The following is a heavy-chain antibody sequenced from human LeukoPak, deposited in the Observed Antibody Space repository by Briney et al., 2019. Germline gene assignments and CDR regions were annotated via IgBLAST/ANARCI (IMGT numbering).Heavy chain of an antibody. V-gene: IGHV1-69*13. Sequence: ASVKVSCKASGGTFSSYAIGWVRQAPGQGLEWMGGIIPIFGTANYAQKFQGRVTITADESTSTAYMELSSLRSEDTAVYYCARDPTSAVDTAMYWDNWFDPWGQGTLVTVSS. J-gene: IGHJ5*02. CDR1: GGTFSSYA. CDR3: ARDPTSAVDTAMYWDNWFDP. D-gene: IGHD5-18*01. CDR2: IIPIFGTA.